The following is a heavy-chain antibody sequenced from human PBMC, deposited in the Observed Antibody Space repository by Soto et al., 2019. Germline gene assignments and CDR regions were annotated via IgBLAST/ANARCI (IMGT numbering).Heavy chain of an antibody. CDR1: GGSISSGGYY. V-gene: IGHV4-31*03. D-gene: IGHD3-10*01. CDR3: ARRWGSVFDF. CDR2: IYYSGST. J-gene: IGHJ4*02. Sequence: PSETLSLTCTVSGGSISSGGYYWSWIRQHPGKGLEWIGYIYYSGSTYYNPSLKIRVTISVDSSKNQFSLKLCSVTAADTAVYYCARRWGSVFDFWGQGTLVTVSS.